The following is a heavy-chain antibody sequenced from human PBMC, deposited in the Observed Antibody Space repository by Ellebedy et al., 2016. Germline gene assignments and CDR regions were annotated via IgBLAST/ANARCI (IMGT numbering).Heavy chain of an antibody. CDR2: IVFSGTAT. J-gene: IGHJ5*02. CDR1: GFTFSVAG. V-gene: IGHV3-21*01. Sequence: GGSLRLXXAASGFTFSVAGMTWVRQAPGKGLEWVATIVFSGTATYYSDSLKGRFIVSRDNARNSLSLQMNSLRAEDTSVYYCARGVGGTSLNWFDPWGQGTLVTVSS. D-gene: IGHD3-16*01. CDR3: ARGVGGTSLNWFDP.